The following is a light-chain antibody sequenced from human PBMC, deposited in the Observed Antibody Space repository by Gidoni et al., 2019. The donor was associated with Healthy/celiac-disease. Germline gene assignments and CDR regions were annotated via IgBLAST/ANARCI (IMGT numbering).Light chain of an antibody. CDR1: QSISSW. Sequence: DIQMTQPPSTLSASVGDRVTITCRASQSISSWLAWYQQKPGKAPKLLIYKASSLESGVPSRFSGSGSGTEFTLTISSLQPDDFATYYCQRYNSYSALTFGGGTKVEIK. CDR2: KAS. V-gene: IGKV1-5*03. J-gene: IGKJ4*01. CDR3: QRYNSYSALT.